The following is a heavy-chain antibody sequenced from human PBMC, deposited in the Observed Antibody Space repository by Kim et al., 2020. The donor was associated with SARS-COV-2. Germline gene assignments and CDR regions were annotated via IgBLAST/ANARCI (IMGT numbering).Heavy chain of an antibody. V-gene: IGHV3-7*01. Sequence: GGSLRLSCAASGFTFSFYWMSWVRQAPGKGLEWVANIKQDGSEKYYVDSVKGRFTISRDNAKNSLYLQMNSLRAEDTAVYYCARVAGSSWFFDYWGQGTLVTVSS. CDR2: IKQDGSEK. CDR1: GFTFSFYW. J-gene: IGHJ4*02. D-gene: IGHD6-13*01. CDR3: ARVAGSSWFFDY.